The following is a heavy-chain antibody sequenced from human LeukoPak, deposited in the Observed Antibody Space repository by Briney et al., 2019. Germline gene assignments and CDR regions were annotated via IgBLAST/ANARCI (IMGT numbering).Heavy chain of an antibody. D-gene: IGHD3-10*01. CDR3: ATGPFKYGSGCYYRDY. V-gene: IGHV1-24*01. CDR2: FDPEDGET. Sequence: GASVTVSCKVSGYTLTELSMHWVRQAPGKGLEWMGGFDPEDGETIYAQKFQGRVTMTEDTSTDTAYMELSSLRSEDTAVYYCATGPFKYGSGCYYRDYWGQGTLVTVSS. CDR1: GYTLTELS. J-gene: IGHJ4*02.